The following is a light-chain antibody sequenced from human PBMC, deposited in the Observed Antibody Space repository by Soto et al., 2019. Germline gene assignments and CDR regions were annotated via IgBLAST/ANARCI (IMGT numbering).Light chain of an antibody. J-gene: IGKJ4*01. Sequence: DIQMPQSPSSLSASVGDRVTLTCRASQSITTYLHWYQQKPGKAPHLLIYDASTLRSGVPSRFSGGGSGADFTLTISRLQPEDFATYFCQQTYDPPLTLGGGTKVEIQ. V-gene: IGKV1-39*01. CDR1: QSITTY. CDR2: DAS. CDR3: QQTYDPPLT.